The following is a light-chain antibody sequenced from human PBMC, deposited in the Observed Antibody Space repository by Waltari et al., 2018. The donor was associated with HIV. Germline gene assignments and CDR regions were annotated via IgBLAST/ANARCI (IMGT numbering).Light chain of an antibody. J-gene: IGLJ3*02. V-gene: IGLV3-25*03. Sequence: SYDVTQPSSVSVSPGQTARTTCSGYALPDQLGYWYQQKPGQAPVLVIYQDTQRPSGIPERFSGSSSGTVATLTIRGVRTEDEADYHCQSADLSGTYWVFGGGTKLTVL. CDR2: QDT. CDR1: ALPDQL. CDR3: QSADLSGTYWV.